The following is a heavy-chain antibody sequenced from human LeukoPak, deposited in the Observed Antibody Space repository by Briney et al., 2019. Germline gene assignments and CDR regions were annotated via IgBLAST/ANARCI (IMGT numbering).Heavy chain of an antibody. Sequence: GESLKISCKGSGYNFTRYWIGWVRQMPGKGLEWMGIIYPGDSDIRYSPSFQGQVTISADKSISTAYLQWSSLKASDTAMYYCARLEVEMATVYFDYWGQGILVTVSS. CDR2: IYPGDSDI. CDR3: ARLEVEMATVYFDY. J-gene: IGHJ4*02. D-gene: IGHD5-24*01. CDR1: GYNFTRYW. V-gene: IGHV5-51*01.